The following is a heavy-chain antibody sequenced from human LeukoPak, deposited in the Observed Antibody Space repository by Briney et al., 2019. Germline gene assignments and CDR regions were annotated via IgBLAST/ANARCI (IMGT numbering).Heavy chain of an antibody. D-gene: IGHD4-17*01. V-gene: IGHV1-2*02. CDR3: ARTQTTVTTGIDY. CDR1: GYTFTSYY. Sequence: ASVKVSCRASGYTFTSYYMHWVRQAPGQGLEWMGIINPNSGGTNYAQKFQGRVTMTRDTSISTAYMELSRLRSDDTAVYYCARTQTTVTTGIDYWGQGTLVTVSS. J-gene: IGHJ4*02. CDR2: INPNSGGT.